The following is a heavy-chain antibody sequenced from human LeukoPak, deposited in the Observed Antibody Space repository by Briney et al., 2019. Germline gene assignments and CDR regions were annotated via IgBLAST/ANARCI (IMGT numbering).Heavy chain of an antibody. CDR1: GFTFRTDW. Sequence: PGGSLRLSCAASGFTFRTDWMHWVRQAPGKGPVWVSRINSDGSSTSYADSVKGRFTISRDNAKNTLYLQMNSLRAEDTAVYHCARITGAGPGYWGQGTLVTVAS. D-gene: IGHD4/OR15-4a*01. V-gene: IGHV3-74*01. CDR2: INSDGSST. J-gene: IGHJ4*02. CDR3: ARITGAGPGY.